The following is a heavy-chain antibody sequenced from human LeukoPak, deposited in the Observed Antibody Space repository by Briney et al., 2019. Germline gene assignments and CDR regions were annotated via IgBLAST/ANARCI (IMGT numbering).Heavy chain of an antibody. D-gene: IGHD3-3*01. J-gene: IGHJ6*02. V-gene: IGHV3-7*01. CDR2: IKQDGSEK. CDR3: ARDSEWDFWSLKYGMDV. CDR1: GFTFSSYW. Sequence: PGGSLRLSCAASGFTFSSYWMSWVRQAPGKGLEWVANIKQDGSEKYYVDSVKGRFTISRDNAKNSLYLQMNSLRAEDTAVYYCARDSEWDFWSLKYGMDVWGQGTTVTVSS.